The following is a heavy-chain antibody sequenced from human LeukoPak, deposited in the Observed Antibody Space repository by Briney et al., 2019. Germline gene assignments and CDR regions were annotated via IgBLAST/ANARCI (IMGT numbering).Heavy chain of an antibody. D-gene: IGHD2-21*02. CDR1: GFAFSPDW. V-gene: IGHV3-7*01. Sequence: PGGSLRLSCAASGFAFSPDWMSWVRQAPGKGLEWVPMIKKHTNEQYYVDSVKGRFTISRDNAKNSLFLQMNSLKADDTAVYYCASLDTATIQTGGFWGQGTLVTVSS. CDR2: IKKHTNEQ. CDR3: ASLDTATIQTGGF. J-gene: IGHJ4*02.